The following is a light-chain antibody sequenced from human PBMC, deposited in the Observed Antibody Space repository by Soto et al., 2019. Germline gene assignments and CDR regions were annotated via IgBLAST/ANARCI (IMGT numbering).Light chain of an antibody. V-gene: IGKV3-11*01. J-gene: IGKJ4*01. CDR1: QSVKSL. CDR3: QQRSSWPLT. Sequence: EIVLTQSPATLSLSPGERATLSCRASQSVKSLLGWYQQRPGQAPRLVIYDAYYRATGIPARFSGSGWGTDFTLTISSLEPEDFGVYYCQQRSSWPLTFGGGTKVEI. CDR2: DAY.